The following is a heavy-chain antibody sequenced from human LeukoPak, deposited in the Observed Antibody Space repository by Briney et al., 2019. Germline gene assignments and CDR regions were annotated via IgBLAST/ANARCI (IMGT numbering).Heavy chain of an antibody. J-gene: IGHJ4*02. Sequence: SETLSLTCTVSGGSISSYYWSWIRQPAGKGLEWIGRIYSTGSTYYNPSLKSRVTMSVGTSKNQFSLRLRSVTAADTAVYYCARQIASAGTAGFDFWGQGALVTVSS. CDR1: GGSISSYY. V-gene: IGHV4-4*07. D-gene: IGHD6-13*01. CDR2: IYSTGST. CDR3: ARQIASAGTAGFDF.